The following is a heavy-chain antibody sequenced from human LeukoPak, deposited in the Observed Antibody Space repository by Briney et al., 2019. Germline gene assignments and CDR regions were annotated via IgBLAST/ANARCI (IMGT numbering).Heavy chain of an antibody. CDR1: GFTFSSYW. Sequence: PGGSLRLSCAASGFTFSSYWMSWVRQAPGKGLEWVANIKQDGSEKYYVDSVKGRFTISRDNAKNSLYLQMNSLRAEDTAVYYCARVIYYYGSGSYYKTYYFGYWGQGTLVTVSS. CDR2: IKQDGSEK. CDR3: ARVIYYYGSGSYYKTYYFGY. D-gene: IGHD3-10*01. J-gene: IGHJ4*02. V-gene: IGHV3-7*01.